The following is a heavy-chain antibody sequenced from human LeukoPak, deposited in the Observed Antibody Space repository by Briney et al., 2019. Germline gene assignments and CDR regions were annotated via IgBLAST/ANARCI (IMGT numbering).Heavy chain of an antibody. D-gene: IGHD2-21*02. Sequence: SETLSLTCTVSGGSISSSSYCWGWIRQPPGKGLEWIGSIYYSGSTYYNPFLKSRVTISVDTSKNQFSLKLSSVTAADTAVYYCARDDFAVVTAIDYWGQGTLVTVSS. CDR3: ARDDFAVVTAIDY. J-gene: IGHJ4*02. CDR1: GGSISSSSYC. V-gene: IGHV4-39*07. CDR2: IYYSGST.